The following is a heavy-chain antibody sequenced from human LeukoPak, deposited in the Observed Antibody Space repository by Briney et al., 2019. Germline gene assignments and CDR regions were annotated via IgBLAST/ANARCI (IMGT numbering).Heavy chain of an antibody. D-gene: IGHD3-16*02. V-gene: IGHV1-18*01. Sequence: ASVTVSCKASGYTFTSYGISWGRQAPGQGLEWMGWISAYNGNTNYAQKLQGRITMTTDTSTSTAYMELRSLRFDDTAVYYCARDPPTRITFGGVIVIPGGMHYYYYGMDVWGQGTTVTVSS. CDR1: GYTFTSYG. CDR3: ARDPPTRITFGGVIVIPGGMHYYYYGMDV. J-gene: IGHJ6*02. CDR2: ISAYNGNT.